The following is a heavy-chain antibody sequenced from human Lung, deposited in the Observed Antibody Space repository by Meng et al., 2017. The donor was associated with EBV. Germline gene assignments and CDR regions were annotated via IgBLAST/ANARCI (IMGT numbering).Heavy chain of an antibody. CDR2: SI. V-gene: IGHV3-23*01. Sequence: SIYYAGSVKGRFTISRDNSKNTLYLQMNNLRAEDTAIYYCAKDLWERDGSGASNLDDWGQGTLVTVAS. J-gene: IGHJ4*02. CDR3: AKDLWERDGSGASNLDD. D-gene: IGHD3-10*01.